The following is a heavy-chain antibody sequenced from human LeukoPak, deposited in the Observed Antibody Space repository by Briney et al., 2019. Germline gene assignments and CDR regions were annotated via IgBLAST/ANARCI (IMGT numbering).Heavy chain of an antibody. CDR1: GGSITSGDYY. CDR3: ARPYYYDSRIDP. Sequence: PSETLSLTCTVSGGSITSGDYYWSWIRQPPGKGLEWIAYMYYSGSTYYNPSLKSRVTMSADTSKNQFSLKLSSVTDADTAVYYCARPYYYDSRIDPWGQGTLVTVSS. CDR2: MYYSGST. J-gene: IGHJ5*02. V-gene: IGHV4-30-4*01. D-gene: IGHD3-22*01.